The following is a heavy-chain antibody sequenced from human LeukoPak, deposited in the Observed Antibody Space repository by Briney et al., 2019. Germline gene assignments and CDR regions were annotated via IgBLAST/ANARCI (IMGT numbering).Heavy chain of an antibody. CDR1: GFTFSSYG. CDR2: IRPDASKE. J-gene: IGHJ3*01. Sequence: GGSLRLSCVASGFTFSSYGMHWVRQAPGKGLEWVAFIRPDASKEYHADSVKGRFIISRDNSKKILYLQMNSLRVEDTAMYYCAKEAGLFDVWGQGAMVIVSS. CDR3: AKEAGLFDV. V-gene: IGHV3-30*02.